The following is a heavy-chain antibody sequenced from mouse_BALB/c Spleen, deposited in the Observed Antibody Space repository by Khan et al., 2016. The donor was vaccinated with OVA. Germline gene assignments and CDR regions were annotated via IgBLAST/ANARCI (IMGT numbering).Heavy chain of an antibody. CDR3: AGGSGYDNSWFDY. Sequence: QVQLQQSGPELVRPGTSVKISCKASGYIFTDYYINWVQQKPGQGLEWIGWIYSGNGNTKYNEKFKGMATLTVDTSSSTAYMDFSSLTSEDTAVYFNAGGSGYDNSWFDYWGQGTTLTVSS. CDR1: GYIFTDYY. CDR2: IYSGNGNT. V-gene: IGHV1-84*02. J-gene: IGHJ2*01. D-gene: IGHD2-2*01.